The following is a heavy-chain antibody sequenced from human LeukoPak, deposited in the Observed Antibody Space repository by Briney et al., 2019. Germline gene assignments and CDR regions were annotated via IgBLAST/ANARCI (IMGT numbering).Heavy chain of an antibody. D-gene: IGHD2-2*01. CDR3: AKDSHQLRS. Sequence: PGGTLRLSCAASGFTFSSYGISWVRQAPGKGLEWVSAISGSGGSTYYADSVKGRFTISRDNSKNTLYLQMNSLRAEDTAVYYCAKDSHQLRSWGQGTLVTVSS. CDR2: ISGSGGST. J-gene: IGHJ5*02. V-gene: IGHV3-23*01. CDR1: GFTFSSYG.